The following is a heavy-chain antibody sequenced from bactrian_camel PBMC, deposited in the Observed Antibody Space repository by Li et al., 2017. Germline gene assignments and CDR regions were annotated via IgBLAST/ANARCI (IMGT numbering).Heavy chain of an antibody. V-gene: IGHV3S53*01. Sequence: HVQLVESGGGSVQAGGSRRLSCIAATDIRRINCMGWFRLTPGKDREGVACILPGGGTTYYADSVKGRFTISQGNAKNTVHLQMNSLKPEDTAMYYCTGAGTRIWQDCEGQGTQVTVS. D-gene: IGHD4*01. J-gene: IGHJ4*01. CDR2: ILPGGGTT. CDR1: TDIRRINC.